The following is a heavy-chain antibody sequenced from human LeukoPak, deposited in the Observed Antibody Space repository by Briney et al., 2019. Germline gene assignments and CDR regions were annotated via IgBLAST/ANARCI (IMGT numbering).Heavy chain of an antibody. V-gene: IGHV4-34*01. CDR3: ARHLPERASITIFGVVIRWFDP. CDR1: GGSFSGYY. CDR2: INHSGST. D-gene: IGHD3-3*01. J-gene: IGHJ5*02. Sequence: PSETLSLTCAVYGGSFSGYYWSWIRQPPGKGLEWIGEINHSGSTNYNPSLKSRVTISVDTSKNQFSLKLSSVTAADTAVYYCARHLPERASITIFGVVIRWFDPWGQGTLVTVSS.